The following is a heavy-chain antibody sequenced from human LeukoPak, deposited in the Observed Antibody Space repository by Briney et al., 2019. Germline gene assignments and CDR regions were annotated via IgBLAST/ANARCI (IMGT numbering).Heavy chain of an antibody. J-gene: IGHJ4*02. CDR3: AKDGGLETAMVTYFDY. Sequence: GGSLRLPCAASGFTFDDYAMHWVRQAPGKGLEWVSGISWNSDSIGYADSVKGRFTISRDNAKNSLYLQMNSLRAEDTALYYCAKDGGLETAMVTYFDYWGQGTLVTVSS. V-gene: IGHV3-9*01. CDR1: GFTFDDYA. CDR2: ISWNSDSI. D-gene: IGHD5-18*01.